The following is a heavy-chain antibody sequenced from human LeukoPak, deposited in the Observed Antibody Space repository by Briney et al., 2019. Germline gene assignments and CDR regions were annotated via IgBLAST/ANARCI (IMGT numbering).Heavy chain of an antibody. J-gene: IGHJ4*02. CDR2: INPNSGGT. Sequence: GASVKVSCKASGYTFTGYYMHWVRQAPGQGLEWMGWINPNSGGTNYAQKFQGRVTMTRDTSISTAYMELSRLRSDDTAVYYCARVSRELYGSGSYPFDYWGQGTLVTVSS. CDR1: GYTFTGYY. D-gene: IGHD3-10*01. CDR3: ARVSRELYGSGSYPFDY. V-gene: IGHV1-2*02.